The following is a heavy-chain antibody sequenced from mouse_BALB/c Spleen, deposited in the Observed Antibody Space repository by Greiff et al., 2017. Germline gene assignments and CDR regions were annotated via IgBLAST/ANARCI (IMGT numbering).Heavy chain of an antibody. CDR3: AKVDYAYYYAMDY. J-gene: IGHJ4*01. D-gene: IGHD2-4*01. CDR2: ISNGGGST. V-gene: IGHV5-12-2*01. Sequence: EVKLVESGGGLVQPGGSLKLSCAASGFTFSSYTMSWVRQTPEKRLEWVAYISNGGGSTYYPDTVKGRFTISRDNAKYTLYLQMSSLKSEDTAMYYCAKVDYAYYYAMDYWGQGTSVTVSS. CDR1: GFTFSSYT.